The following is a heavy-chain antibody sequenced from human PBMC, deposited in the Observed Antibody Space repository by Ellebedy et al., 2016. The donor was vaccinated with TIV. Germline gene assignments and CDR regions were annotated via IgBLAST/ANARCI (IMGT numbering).Heavy chain of an antibody. CDR3: ARLLHYYDESGHAHQTHGFDV. D-gene: IGHD3-22*01. V-gene: IGHV5-51*01. Sequence: GESLKISXKTSGYTFTKYWIGWVRQMPGKGLEWMGIFYPDDSDTRYSPSFQGQVTFSADKSISTAFLQWSTLRASDTAMYYCARLLHYYDESGHAHQTHGFDVWGQGTTVTVSS. CDR2: FYPDDSDT. CDR1: GYTFTKYW. J-gene: IGHJ6*02.